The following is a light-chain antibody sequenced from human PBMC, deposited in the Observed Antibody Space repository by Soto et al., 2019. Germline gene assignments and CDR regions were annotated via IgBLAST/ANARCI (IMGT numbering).Light chain of an antibody. CDR3: SSYAGSNNPFV. CDR1: SRDVGGYNY. CDR2: GVS. V-gene: IGLV2-8*01. Sequence: QSALTQPPSASGSPGQSVTISCTGTSRDVGGYNYVSWYQQHPGKAPKLMIYGVSKRPSGVPDRFSGSMSGNTASLTVSGLQAEDEDDYYCSSYAGSNNPFVFGTGTKVTVL. J-gene: IGLJ1*01.